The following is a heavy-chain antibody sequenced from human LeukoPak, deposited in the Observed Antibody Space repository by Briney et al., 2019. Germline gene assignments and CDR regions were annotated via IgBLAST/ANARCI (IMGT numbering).Heavy chain of an antibody. CDR3: AKVGSSAQVNAFDI. CDR1: GFTFSSYA. D-gene: IGHD2-2*01. J-gene: IGHJ3*02. Sequence: GGSLRLSCAASGFTFSSYAASWVRQAPGKGLEGVSAISGSGGSTYYADSVKGRFTISRDNSKNTLYLQMNSLRAEDTAVYYCAKVGSSAQVNAFDIWGQGTMVTVSS. CDR2: ISGSGGST. V-gene: IGHV3-23*01.